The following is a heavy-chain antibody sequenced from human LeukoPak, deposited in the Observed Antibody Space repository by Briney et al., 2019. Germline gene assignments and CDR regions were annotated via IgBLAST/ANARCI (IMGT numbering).Heavy chain of an antibody. D-gene: IGHD2/OR15-2a*01. CDR3: VSFYETY. CDR1: GNYW. V-gene: IGHV3-74*01. Sequence: GGSLRLSCAASGNYWMHWVRQAPGKGLVWVSHVNSDGSWTSYADSVKGRFTISKDNAKNTVYLQMNSLRAEDTAVCYCVSFYETYWGRGTLVTVSS. CDR2: VNSDGSWT. J-gene: IGHJ4*02.